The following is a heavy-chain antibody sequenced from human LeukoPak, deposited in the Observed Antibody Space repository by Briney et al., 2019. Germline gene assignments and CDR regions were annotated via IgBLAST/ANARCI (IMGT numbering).Heavy chain of an antibody. CDR3: ARDEWFGELLMSS. D-gene: IGHD3-10*01. V-gene: IGHV4-39*07. Sequence: PSETLSLTCTVSGGSISSGDYYWGWIRQPPGKGLEWIGSIYYSGSTYYNPSLKSRVTISVDTSKNQFSLKLSSVTAADTAVYYCARDEWFGELLMSSWGQGTLVTVSS. CDR1: GGSISSGDYY. J-gene: IGHJ4*02. CDR2: IYYSGST.